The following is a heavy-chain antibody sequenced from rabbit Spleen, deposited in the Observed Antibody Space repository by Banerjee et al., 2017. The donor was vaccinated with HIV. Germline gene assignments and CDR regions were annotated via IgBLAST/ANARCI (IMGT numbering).Heavy chain of an antibody. V-gene: IGHV1S45*01. CDR1: GFSFSSSYW. Sequence: QEQLEESGGDLVKPEGSLTLTCTASGFSFSSSYWICWVRQAPGKGLEWIACINTATGKAVYASWAKGRFTISKTSSTTVTLQMTSLTAADTATYFCARNGGMLNYELWGPGTLVTVS. D-gene: IGHD6-1*01. CDR3: ARNGGMLNYEL. CDR2: INTATGKA. J-gene: IGHJ6*01.